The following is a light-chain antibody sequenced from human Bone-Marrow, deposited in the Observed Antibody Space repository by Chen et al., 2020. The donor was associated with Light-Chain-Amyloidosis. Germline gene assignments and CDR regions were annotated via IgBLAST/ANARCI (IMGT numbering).Light chain of an antibody. CDR1: NIGSTS. Sequence: SHVLTQPSSVSVAPGQTATIACGGNNIGSTSVHWYQQTPGQAPLLVVYDDRDRPSGIPERLSGSNSGHTATLTIIRVEARDEADYCCQVWDRSSDRPVFGGGTKLTVL. J-gene: IGLJ3*02. CDR2: DDR. V-gene: IGLV3-21*02. CDR3: QVWDRSSDRPV.